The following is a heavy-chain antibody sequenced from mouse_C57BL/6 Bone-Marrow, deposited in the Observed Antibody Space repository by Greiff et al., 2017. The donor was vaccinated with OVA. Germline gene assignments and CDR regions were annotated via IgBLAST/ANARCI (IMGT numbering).Heavy chain of an antibody. CDR3: AREEGFITTRGYFDY. V-gene: IGHV1-77*01. CDR1: GYTFTDYY. J-gene: IGHJ2*01. CDR2: IGPGSGST. D-gene: IGHD1-1*01. Sequence: QVQLQQSGAELVKPGASVKISCKASGYTFTDYYINWVKQRPGQGLEWIGKIGPGSGSTYYNEKFKGKATLTADKPSSTAYMQLSSLTSEDSAVYYCAREEGFITTRGYFDYWGQGTTHTVSS.